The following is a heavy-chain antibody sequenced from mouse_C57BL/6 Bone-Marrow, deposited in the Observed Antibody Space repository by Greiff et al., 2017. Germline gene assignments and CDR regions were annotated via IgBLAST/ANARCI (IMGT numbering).Heavy chain of an antibody. CDR3: ARDGSYWYFDV. Sequence: EVHLVESGGDLVKPGGSLKLSCAASGFTFSSYAMSWVRQTPEKRLEWVATISDGGSYTYYPDNIKGRFTISRDNAKNNLYLQMSHLKSEDTAMYYCARDGSYWYFDVWGTGTTVTVSS. CDR1: GFTFSSYA. CDR2: ISDGGSYT. J-gene: IGHJ1*03. V-gene: IGHV5-4*01.